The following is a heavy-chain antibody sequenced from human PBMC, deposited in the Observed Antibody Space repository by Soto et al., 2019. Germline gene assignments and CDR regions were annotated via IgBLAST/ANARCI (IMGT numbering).Heavy chain of an antibody. CDR3: ARGEWADRFAH. Sequence: VQLQQWGAGLLKPSETLSLTCAVYGESLNYFYWSWIRQAPGKGLEWIGEVYSDGTTNYNPSVQGRAAISVVASSSQFSLRLTSVTAADAALYYGARGEWADRFAHWGQGTLVTVSS. D-gene: IGHD1-26*01. CDR2: VYSDGTT. V-gene: IGHV4-34*01. CDR1: GESLNYFY. J-gene: IGHJ5*02.